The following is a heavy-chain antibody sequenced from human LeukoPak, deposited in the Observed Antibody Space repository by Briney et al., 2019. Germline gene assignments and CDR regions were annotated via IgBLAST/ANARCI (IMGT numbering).Heavy chain of an antibody. CDR3: ARGWDYDSGGRPTAYVY. CDR1: GGTFSNYA. J-gene: IGHJ4*02. V-gene: IGHV1-69*06. D-gene: IGHD3-22*01. Sequence: GASVKISCKASGGTFSNYAINWVRQATGQGLEWMGGIIPIFGTANYAQKFQGRVTITADKSTSTVYMELNSLKSEDTAVYYCARGWDYDSGGRPTAYVYWGQGTLVTVSS. CDR2: IIPIFGTA.